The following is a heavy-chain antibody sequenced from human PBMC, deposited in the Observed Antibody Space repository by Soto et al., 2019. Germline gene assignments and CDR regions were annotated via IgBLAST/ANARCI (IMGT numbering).Heavy chain of an antibody. D-gene: IGHD2-2*01. V-gene: IGHV3-21*01. CDR2: ISSSSSYI. CDR3: ARAAWVPAAIETKYYHYGMDV. J-gene: IGHJ6*02. Sequence: GGSLRLSCAASGFTFSSYSMNWVRQAPGKGLEWVSSISSSSSYIYYADSVKGRFTISRDNAKNSLYLQMNSLRAEDTAVYYCARAAWVPAAIETKYYHYGMDVWGQGTTVTVSS. CDR1: GFTFSSYS.